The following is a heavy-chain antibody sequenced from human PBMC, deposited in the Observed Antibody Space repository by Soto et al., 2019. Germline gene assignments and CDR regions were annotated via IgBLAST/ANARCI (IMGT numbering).Heavy chain of an antibody. CDR3: AKDRIAVAGPDY. CDR1: GFTFSSYG. J-gene: IGHJ4*02. D-gene: IGHD6-19*01. V-gene: IGHV3-30*18. CDR2: ISYDGSNK. Sequence: GGSLRLSCAASGFTFSSYGMHWVRQAPGKGLEWVAVISYDGSNKYYADSVKGRFTISRDNSKNTLYLQMNSLRAEDTAVYYCAKDRIAVAGPDYWGQGTLVTVSS.